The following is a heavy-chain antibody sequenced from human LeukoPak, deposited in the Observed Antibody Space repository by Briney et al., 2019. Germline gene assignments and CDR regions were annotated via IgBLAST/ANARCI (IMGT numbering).Heavy chain of an antibody. V-gene: IGHV4-34*01. CDR3: ASYSSGWSEDY. Sequence: SETLSLTCAVYGGSFSGYYWSWIRQPPGKGLEWIGEINHSGSTNYNPSLKSRVTISVDTSKNQFSLKLSSVTAADTAVYYCASYSSGWSEDYWGQGALVTVSS. D-gene: IGHD6-19*01. CDR1: GGSFSGYY. CDR2: INHSGST. J-gene: IGHJ4*02.